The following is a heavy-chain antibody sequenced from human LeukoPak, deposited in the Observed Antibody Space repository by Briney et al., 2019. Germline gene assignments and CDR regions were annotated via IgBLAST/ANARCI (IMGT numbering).Heavy chain of an antibody. D-gene: IGHD6-13*01. CDR2: IYYSGST. CDR1: GGSFSGYY. CDR3: ARVRGSSSWSYYYYGMDV. J-gene: IGHJ6*02. V-gene: IGHV4-59*01. Sequence: SETLSLTCAVYGGSFSGYYWSWIRQPPGKGLEWIGYIYYSGSTNYNPSLKSRVTISVDTSKNQFSLKLSSVTAADTAVYYCARVRGSSSWSYYYYGMDVWGQGTTVTVSS.